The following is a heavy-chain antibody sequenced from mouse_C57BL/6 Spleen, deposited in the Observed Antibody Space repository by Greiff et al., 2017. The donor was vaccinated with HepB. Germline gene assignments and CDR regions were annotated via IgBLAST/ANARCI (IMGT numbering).Heavy chain of an antibody. J-gene: IGHJ2*01. CDR3: ARGGSSSFDY. Sequence: VQVVESGAELVKPGASVKISCKASGYAFSSYWMNWVKQRPGKGLEWIGQIYPGDGDTNYNGKFKGKATLTADKSSSTAYMQRSSLTSEDSAVYFCARGGSSSFDYWGQGTTLTVSS. CDR1: GYAFSSYW. V-gene: IGHV1-80*01. CDR2: IYPGDGDT. D-gene: IGHD1-1*01.